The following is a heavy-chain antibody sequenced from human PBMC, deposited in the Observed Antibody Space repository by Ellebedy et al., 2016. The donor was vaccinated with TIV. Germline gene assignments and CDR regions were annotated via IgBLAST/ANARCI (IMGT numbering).Heavy chain of an antibody. CDR2: ISSSSTYV. J-gene: IGHJ4*02. CDR1: GFTFSSYS. Sequence: GESLKISCVVSGFTFSSYSMNWVRQAPGQGLEWVSSISSSSTYVYYADSVKGRFTIFRDDDKNAMYLQMKSLRAEDTAVYYCARKPMNPTDLYGNFDHWGQGTLVTVSS. V-gene: IGHV3-21*01. CDR3: ARKPMNPTDLYGNFDH. D-gene: IGHD1-1*01.